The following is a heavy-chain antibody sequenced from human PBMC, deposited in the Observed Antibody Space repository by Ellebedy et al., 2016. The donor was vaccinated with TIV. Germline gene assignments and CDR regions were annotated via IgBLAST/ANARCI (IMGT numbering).Heavy chain of an antibody. CDR2: IRSKAYGGTT. CDR3: TRDLTTLAAAGTGIYYYTMDV. Sequence: GGSLRLXXTASVFTFGDYAMSWVRQAPGKGLEWVSFIRSKAYGGTTEYAASVKGRFTISRDDSKSIAYLQMNSLKAEDTAVYYCTRDLTTLAAAGTGIYYYTMDVWGQGTTVTVSS. CDR1: VFTFGDYA. V-gene: IGHV3-49*04. J-gene: IGHJ6*02. D-gene: IGHD6-13*01.